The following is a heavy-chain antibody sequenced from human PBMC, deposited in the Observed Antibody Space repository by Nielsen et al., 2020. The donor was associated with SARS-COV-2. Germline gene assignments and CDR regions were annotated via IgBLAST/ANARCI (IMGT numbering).Heavy chain of an antibody. CDR3: AKDGVVRGDALDL. CDR2: LSSSGGST. D-gene: IGHD3-10*01. V-gene: IGHV3-23*01. Sequence: GGSLRLSCAASGFTFNIYAMAWVRRAPGRGLQWVTGLSSSGGSTYYTDSVKGRFTISRDNSKNTLYLEMHSLRVEDTAVYYCAKDGVVRGDALDLWGQGTMVTVSS. J-gene: IGHJ3*01. CDR1: GFTFNIYA.